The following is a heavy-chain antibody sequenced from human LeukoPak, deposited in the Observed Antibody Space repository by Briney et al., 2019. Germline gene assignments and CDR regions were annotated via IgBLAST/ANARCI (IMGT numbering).Heavy chain of an antibody. CDR1: GGSISSGDYY. Sequence: KPSETLSLTCTVSGGSISSGDYYWSWIRQPPGKGLEWIGYIYYTGSTYYNPSLKSRVTISVDTSKNQFSLKLSSVTAADTAVYYCAGVIVQSGYYPFDYWGQGTLVTVSS. D-gene: IGHD3-9*01. CDR3: AGVIVQSGYYPFDY. J-gene: IGHJ4*02. V-gene: IGHV4-30-4*01. CDR2: IYYTGST.